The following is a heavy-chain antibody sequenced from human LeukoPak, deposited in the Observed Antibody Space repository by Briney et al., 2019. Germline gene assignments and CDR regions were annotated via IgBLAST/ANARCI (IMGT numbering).Heavy chain of an antibody. CDR3: AKMYYYDLEEANYFDY. CDR1: GFTFDAYA. V-gene: IGHV3-9*01. D-gene: IGHD3-22*01. J-gene: IGHJ4*02. Sequence: GGSLRLSCAASGFTFDAYAMHWVRQAPGKGLEWVSGISWNSGTIGYADSVKGRFTISRDNAKNSLYLQMNSLRAEDTALYYCAKMYYYDLEEANYFDYWGQGTLVTVSS. CDR2: ISWNSGTI.